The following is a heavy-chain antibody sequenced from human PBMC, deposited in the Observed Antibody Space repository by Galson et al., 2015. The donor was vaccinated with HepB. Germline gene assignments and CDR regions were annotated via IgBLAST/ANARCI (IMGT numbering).Heavy chain of an antibody. D-gene: IGHD5/OR15-5a*01. CDR1: GFTFGDYA. V-gene: IGHV3-49*03. Sequence: SLRLSCAASGFTFGDYAMSWFRQTPGKGLEWVGFIRSKAYGGTTEYAASVKGRFTISRDDSKSIAYLQMNSLKTEDTAVYYCTRGDGPDELMLVSRYWGQGTLVTVSS. CDR2: IRSKAYGGTT. J-gene: IGHJ4*02. CDR3: TRGDGPDELMLVSRY.